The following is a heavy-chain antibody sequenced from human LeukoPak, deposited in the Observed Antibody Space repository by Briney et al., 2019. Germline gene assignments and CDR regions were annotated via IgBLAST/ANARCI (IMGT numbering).Heavy chain of an antibody. D-gene: IGHD1-26*01. CDR1: GGSISSYY. V-gene: IGHV4-59*01. CDR3: AREGELKTPDAFDI. CDR2: IYYSGST. J-gene: IGHJ3*02. Sequence: SETLSLTCTVSGGSISSYYWSWIRQPPGKGLEWIGYIYYSGSTNYNPSLKSRVTISVDTSKNQFSLKLSSVTAADTAVYYCAREGELKTPDAFDIWGQGTMVTVSS.